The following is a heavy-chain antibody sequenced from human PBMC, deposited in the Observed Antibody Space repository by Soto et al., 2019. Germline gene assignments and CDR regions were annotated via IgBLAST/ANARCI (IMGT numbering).Heavy chain of an antibody. CDR1: GFTFSDSY. V-gene: IGHV3-11*01. J-gene: IGHJ6*02. CDR2: ITFSGNTV. CDR3: ARVSWREKYGMDV. Sequence: GGSLRLSCAASGFTFSDSYMSWIRKAPGKGLEWISYITFSGNTVYYADSLKGRFTISRDNAKNSLYLQMNRLRAEDTAVYYCARVSWREKYGMDVWGQGTTVTVSS.